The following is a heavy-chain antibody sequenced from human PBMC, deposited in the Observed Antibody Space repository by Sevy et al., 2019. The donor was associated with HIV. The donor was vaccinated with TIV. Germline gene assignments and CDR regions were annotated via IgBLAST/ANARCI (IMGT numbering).Heavy chain of an antibody. CDR1: GDSLGNSGYY. CDR2: ISYSRST. J-gene: IGHJ4*02. D-gene: IGHD4-17*01. CDR3: ARFPYGDYVHYSDY. V-gene: IGHV4-39*01. Sequence: SETLSLTCTVSGDSLGNSGYYWGWIRQPPGKGLEWIGNISYSRSTHYNPSLKSRVTVSIDTSKNQFSLKLSSVTAADTAVYFCARFPYGDYVHYSDYWGQGTLVTVSS.